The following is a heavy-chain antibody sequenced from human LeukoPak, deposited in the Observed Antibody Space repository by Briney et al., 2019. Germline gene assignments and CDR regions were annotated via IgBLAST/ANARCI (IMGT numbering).Heavy chain of an antibody. Sequence: SETLSLTCTVSSDSFNNYYWSWIRQPPGKALEWIGYIYHSGSTKYNPSLKSRVTISVDTSKNQFSLKVTSVTAADTAVYYCARLGYYDSSGYYYAFDIWGQGTMVTVSS. V-gene: IGHV4-59*01. CDR1: SDSFNNYY. CDR3: ARLGYYDSSGYYYAFDI. CDR2: IYHSGST. J-gene: IGHJ3*02. D-gene: IGHD3-22*01.